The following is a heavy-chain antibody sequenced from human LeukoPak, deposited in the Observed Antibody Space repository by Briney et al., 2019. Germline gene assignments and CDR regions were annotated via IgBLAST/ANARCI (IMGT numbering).Heavy chain of an antibody. CDR3: AKSPYMVGDDY. Sequence: GGSLSLSCEASGFTFRSYAMSWVGQAPGKGLGWVSAISGSGGSTYYADSVKGRFTITRNNSKNTLYLQMNSLRAEDTAVYYCAKSPYMVGDDYWGQGTLVTVSS. CDR1: GFTFRSYA. J-gene: IGHJ4*02. V-gene: IGHV3-23*01. CDR2: ISGSGGST. D-gene: IGHD1-26*01.